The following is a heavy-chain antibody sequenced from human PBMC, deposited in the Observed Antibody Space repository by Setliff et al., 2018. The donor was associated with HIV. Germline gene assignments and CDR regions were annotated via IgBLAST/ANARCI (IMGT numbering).Heavy chain of an antibody. J-gene: IGHJ4*01. CDR3: ARDEGRATGSWWDQSASWYLDY. D-gene: IGHD6-13*01. CDR1: GGSISSYY. CDR2: ISAAGTI. Sequence: PSETLSLTCTVSGGSISSYYWSWIRQPAGKRLEFIGRISAAGTINYNPSLRSRVTLSVDTSENQFSLTVNSVTAADTAMYFCARDEGRATGSWWDQSASWYLDYWGHGILGTV. V-gene: IGHV4-4*07.